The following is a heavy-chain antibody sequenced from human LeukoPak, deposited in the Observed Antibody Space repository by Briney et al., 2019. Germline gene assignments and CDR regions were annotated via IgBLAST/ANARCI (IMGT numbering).Heavy chain of an antibody. CDR1: GYTFTGYY. D-gene: IGHD5-18*01. V-gene: IGHV1-2*06. Sequence: ASVKVSCKASGYTFTGYYMHWVRQAPGQGLEWMGRINPNSGGTNYAQKFQGRVTITADESTSTAYMELSSLRSEDTAVYYCARGGGVYSYGYWFDPWGQGTLVTVSS. CDR3: ARGGGVYSYGYWFDP. CDR2: INPNSGGT. J-gene: IGHJ5*02.